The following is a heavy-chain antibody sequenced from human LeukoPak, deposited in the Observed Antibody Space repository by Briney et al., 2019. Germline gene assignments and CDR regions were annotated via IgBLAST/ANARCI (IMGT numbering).Heavy chain of an antibody. D-gene: IGHD1-20*01. CDR2: IWYDGSNK. J-gene: IGHJ4*02. V-gene: IGHV3-33*01. Sequence: PGRSLRLSCAASGFTFSSYGMHWVRQAPGKGLEWVAVIWYDGSNKYYADSVKGRFTISRDNSKNTLYLQMNSLRAEDTAVYYRARDPYLNYYFDYWGQGTLVTVSS. CDR1: GFTFSSYG. CDR3: ARDPYLNYYFDY.